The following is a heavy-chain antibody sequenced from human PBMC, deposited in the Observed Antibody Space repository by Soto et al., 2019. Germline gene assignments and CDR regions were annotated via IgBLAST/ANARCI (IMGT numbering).Heavy chain of an antibody. CDR2: INSDGSST. CDR3: ARADRTGDAFDI. J-gene: IGHJ3*02. Sequence: GGSLRLSCAASGFTFSSYWMHWVRQAPGKGLVWVSRINSDGSSTSYADSVKGRFAISRDNAKNTLYLQMNSLRAEDTAVYYCARADRTGDAFDIWGQGTMVTVSS. V-gene: IGHV3-74*01. CDR1: GFTFSSYW.